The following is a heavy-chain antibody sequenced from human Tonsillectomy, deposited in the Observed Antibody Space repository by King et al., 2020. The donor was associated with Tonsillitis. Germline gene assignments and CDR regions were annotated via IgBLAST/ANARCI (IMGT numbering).Heavy chain of an antibody. J-gene: IGHJ6*02. CDR2: ISFDGGNK. CDR1: GFTFNSHS. D-gene: IGHD3-10*01. Sequence: HVQLVESGGGVVQPGRSLRLSCAASGFTFNSHSMDWVRQAPGKGLEWVAIISFDGGNKYYADSVKGRFTISRDNSKNTLYLQMNSLRTEDTAVYYCARPIMGTWFGPEDYYYGRDVWGQGTTVTVSS. V-gene: IGHV3-30-3*01. CDR3: ARPIMGTWFGPEDYYYGRDV.